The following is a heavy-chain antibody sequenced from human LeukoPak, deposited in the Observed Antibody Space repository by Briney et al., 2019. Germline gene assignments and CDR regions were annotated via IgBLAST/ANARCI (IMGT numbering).Heavy chain of an antibody. J-gene: IGHJ4*02. Sequence: PGGSLRLSCAASVFTFSDYYMSWIRQAPGKGLKWVSYISSSSSYTNYADSVKGRFTISRDNAKSSLYLQMNSLRAEDTVVYYCATGPEPSDWGQGTLVTVSS. CDR2: ISSSSSYT. CDR3: ATGPEPSD. CDR1: VFTFSDYY. V-gene: IGHV3-11*06.